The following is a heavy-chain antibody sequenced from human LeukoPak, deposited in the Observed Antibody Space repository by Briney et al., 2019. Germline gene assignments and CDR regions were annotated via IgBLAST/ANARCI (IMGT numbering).Heavy chain of an antibody. D-gene: IGHD3-22*01. CDR2: IYYTGST. CDR3: ARLYYYDSLLD. Sequence: SETLSLTCTVSGDSISTRHYYWGWIRQPPGKGLGWIGSIYYTGSTLYNPSLKSRVTISVDTSRDQFSLRLRSVTAADTAVYYCARLYYYDSLLDWGQGTLVTVSS. J-gene: IGHJ4*02. CDR1: GDSISTRHYY. V-gene: IGHV4-39*01.